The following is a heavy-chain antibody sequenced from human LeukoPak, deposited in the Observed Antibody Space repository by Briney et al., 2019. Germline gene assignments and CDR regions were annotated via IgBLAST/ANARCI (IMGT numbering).Heavy chain of an antibody. J-gene: IGHJ4*02. CDR3: ARDPVVAVAAVTMDY. CDR1: GYTFTGYY. V-gene: IGHV1-46*01. CDR2: INPSGGST. D-gene: IGHD6-19*01. Sequence: ASVKVSCKASGYTFTGYYMHWVRQAPGQGLEWMGIINPSGGSTSYAQKFQGRVTMTRDMSTSTVYMELSSLRSEDTAVYYCARDPVVAVAAVTMDYWGQGTLVTVSS.